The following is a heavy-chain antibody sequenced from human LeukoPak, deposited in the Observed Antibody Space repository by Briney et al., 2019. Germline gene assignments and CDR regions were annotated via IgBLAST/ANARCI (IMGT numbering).Heavy chain of an antibody. Sequence: SETLSLTCTVSGGSITRGSYYWTWIRQPAGKALEWIGHVFTSGNTNYNPSLKGRVTISIETSKSQFSLNLNSVTAADTAVYYCARGTGSLFYWGHGILVTVSS. CDR1: GGSITRGSYY. D-gene: IGHD3-10*01. CDR2: VFTSGNT. CDR3: ARGTGSLFY. J-gene: IGHJ4*01. V-gene: IGHV4-61*09.